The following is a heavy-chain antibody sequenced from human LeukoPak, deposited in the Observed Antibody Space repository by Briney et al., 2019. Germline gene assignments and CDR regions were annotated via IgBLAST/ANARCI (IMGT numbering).Heavy chain of an antibody. V-gene: IGHV1-2*02. D-gene: IGHD4-17*01. CDR2: INPNSGGT. Sequence: ASVKVSCKASGYTFTGYYMRWVRQAPGQGFEWMGWINPNSGGTNYAQKFQGRVTMTRYTSISTAYMELSRLRSDDTAVYYCARDLGYGDYMGWFDPWGQGTLVTVSS. CDR1: GYTFTGYY. J-gene: IGHJ5*02. CDR3: ARDLGYGDYMGWFDP.